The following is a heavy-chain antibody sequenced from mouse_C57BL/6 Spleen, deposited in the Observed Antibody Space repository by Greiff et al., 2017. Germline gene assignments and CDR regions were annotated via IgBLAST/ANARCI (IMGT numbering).Heavy chain of an antibody. V-gene: IGHV1-55*01. CDR3: AREGTGPYYFDY. Sequence: QVQLKESGAELVKPGASVKMSCKASGYTFTSYWITWVKQRPGQGLEWIGDIYPGSGSTNYNEKFKSKATLTVDTSSSTAYMQLSSLTSEDSAVYYCAREGTGPYYFDYWGQGTTLTVSS. CDR1: GYTFTSYW. J-gene: IGHJ2*01. CDR2: IYPGSGST. D-gene: IGHD4-1*01.